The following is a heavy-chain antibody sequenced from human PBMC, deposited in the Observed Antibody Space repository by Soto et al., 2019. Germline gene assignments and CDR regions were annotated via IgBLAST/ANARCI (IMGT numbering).Heavy chain of an antibody. CDR3: AKDRLAGNFDY. Sequence: SVRQTVAAAKCAYLGGRLNGVHQAPGKGLEWVATISATGGSTYYADSVKGRFTISRDNSKNTLYLQMNGLRVEDTAVYYCAKDRLAGNFDYWGQGTQVTVSS. V-gene: IGHV3-23*01. CDR1: KCAYLGGR. CDR2: ISATGGST. J-gene: IGHJ4*02.